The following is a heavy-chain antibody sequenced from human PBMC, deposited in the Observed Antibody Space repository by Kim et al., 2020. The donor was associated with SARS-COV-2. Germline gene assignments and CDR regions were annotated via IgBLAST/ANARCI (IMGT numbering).Heavy chain of an antibody. CDR1: GFTFSSYA. Sequence: GGSLRLSCAASGFTFSSYAMHWVRQAPGKGLEWVAVISYDGSNKYYADSVKGRFTISRDNSKNTLYLQMNSLRAEDTAVYYCAGLWFGELLFDYWGQGTLVTVSS. J-gene: IGHJ4*02. CDR2: ISYDGSNK. CDR3: AGLWFGELLFDY. V-gene: IGHV3-30*04. D-gene: IGHD3-10*01.